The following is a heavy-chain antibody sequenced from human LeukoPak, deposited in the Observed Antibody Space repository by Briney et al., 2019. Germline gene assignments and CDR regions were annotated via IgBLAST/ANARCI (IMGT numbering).Heavy chain of an antibody. CDR2: ISSSGSTI. V-gene: IGHV3-48*03. CDR1: GFTFSSYE. J-gene: IGHJ4*02. CDR3: AIDLYRIVVVPHYFDY. Sequence: GGSLRLSCAASGFTFSSYEMNWVREAPGKGLGWVSYISSSGSTIYYADSVKGRFTISRDNSKNTLYLQMNSLRAEDTGVYYCAIDLYRIVVVPHYFDYWGKGTLVTVSS. D-gene: IGHD3-22*01.